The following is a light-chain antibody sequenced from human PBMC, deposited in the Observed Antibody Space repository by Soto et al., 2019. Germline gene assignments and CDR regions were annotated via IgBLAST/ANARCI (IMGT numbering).Light chain of an antibody. CDR1: QSISSY. CDR3: QQSYSTPLT. J-gene: IGKJ4*01. V-gene: IGKV1-39*01. CDR2: AAS. Sequence: DIQMTQSPSSLSASVGDRVTITFRASQSISSYLNWYQQKPVKAPKLLIYAASSLQSGVPSRFSGSGSGTDFTLTISSLQPEDFATYYCQQSYSTPLTFGGGTKVDTK.